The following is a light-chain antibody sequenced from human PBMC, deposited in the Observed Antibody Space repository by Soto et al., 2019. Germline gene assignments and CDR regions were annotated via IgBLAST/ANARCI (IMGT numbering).Light chain of an antibody. CDR2: GAS. CDR3: QQYGSAPLT. J-gene: IGKJ4*01. V-gene: IGKV3-20*01. Sequence: EIVLTQSPGTLSLSPGERATLSCRASQSVSSSYLAWYQQPPGQAPRLLIYGASSSATGIPDRFSGSGSGTDFTLTISRLEPEDFAVYYCQQYGSAPLTFGGGTKVEIK. CDR1: QSVSSSY.